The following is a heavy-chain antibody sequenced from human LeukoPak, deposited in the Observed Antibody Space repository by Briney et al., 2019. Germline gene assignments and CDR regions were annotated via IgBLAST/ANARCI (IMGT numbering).Heavy chain of an antibody. CDR1: GLTVSHDY. V-gene: IGHV3-53*01. J-gene: IGHJ4*02. D-gene: IGHD3-10*01. CDR2: IYSVGRS. CDR3: ARARFGALLRGLDS. Sequence: GGSLRLSCAVTGLTVSHDYMTWVRQSPGKGLEWVSVIYSVGRSFYADSVKGRFTISRDTSANTPYLDMSSLRAEDTAVYFCARARFGALLRGLDSWGQGTLVIVSS.